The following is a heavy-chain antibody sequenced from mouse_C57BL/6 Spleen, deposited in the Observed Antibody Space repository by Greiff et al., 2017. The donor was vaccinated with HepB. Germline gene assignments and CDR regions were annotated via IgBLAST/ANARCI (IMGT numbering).Heavy chain of an antibody. Sequence: DVQLQESGPGLVKPSQSLSLTCSVTGYSITSGYYWNWIRQFPGNKLEWMGYISYDGSNNYNPSLKNRISITRDTSKNQFFLKLNSVTTEDTATYYCAREGYDYPPYAMDYWGQGTSVTVSS. CDR2: ISYDGSN. V-gene: IGHV3-6*01. CDR1: GYSITSGYY. J-gene: IGHJ4*01. D-gene: IGHD2-4*01. CDR3: AREGYDYPPYAMDY.